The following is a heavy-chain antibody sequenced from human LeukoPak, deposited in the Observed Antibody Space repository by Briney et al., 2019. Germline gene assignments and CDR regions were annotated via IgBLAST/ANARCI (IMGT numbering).Heavy chain of an antibody. J-gene: IGHJ4*02. CDR1: GGSISSGDYS. CDR3: ARGPYYYDSSVYLGYFDY. D-gene: IGHD3-22*01. Sequence: SETLSHTCAVSGGSISSGDYSWSWIRQPPGKGLEWIGYIYHSGSTYYNPSLKSRVTISVDRSKNQFSLELSSVTAADTAVYYCARGPYYYDSSVYLGYFDYWGQGTLVTVSS. CDR2: IYHSGST. V-gene: IGHV4-30-2*01.